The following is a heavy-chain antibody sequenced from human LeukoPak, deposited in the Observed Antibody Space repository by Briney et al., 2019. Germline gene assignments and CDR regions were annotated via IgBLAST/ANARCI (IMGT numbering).Heavy chain of an antibody. V-gene: IGHV1-46*01. CDR1: GYTFTSYY. Sequence: ASVKVSCEASGYTFTSYYMHWVRQAPGQGLEWMGIINPSGGSTSYAQKFQGRVTMTRDTSTSTVYMELSSLRSEDTAVYYCARYQRWLPLDYWGQGTLVTVSS. CDR2: INPSGGST. CDR3: ARYQRWLPLDY. D-gene: IGHD6-19*01. J-gene: IGHJ4*02.